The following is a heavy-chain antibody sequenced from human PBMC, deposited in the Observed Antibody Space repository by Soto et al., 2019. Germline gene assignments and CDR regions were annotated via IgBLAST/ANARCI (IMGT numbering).Heavy chain of an antibody. D-gene: IGHD3-3*01. CDR2: INHSGST. CDR1: GGSFSGYY. V-gene: IGHV4-34*01. J-gene: IGHJ5*02. Sequence: LSLTCAVYGGSFSGYYWSWIRQPPGKGLEWIGEINHSGSTNYNPSLKSRVTISVDTSKNQFSLKLSSVTAADTAVYYCARHNLERTYYDFWSGYLYWFDPWGQGTLVTVSS. CDR3: ARHNLERTYYDFWSGYLYWFDP.